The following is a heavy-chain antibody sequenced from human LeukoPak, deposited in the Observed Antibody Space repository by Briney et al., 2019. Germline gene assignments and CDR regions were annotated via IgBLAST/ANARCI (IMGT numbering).Heavy chain of an antibody. CDR2: IYTSGST. D-gene: IGHD3-9*01. V-gene: IGHV4-61*02. CDR1: GGSISSGSYY. Sequence: SQTLSLTCTVSGGSISSGSYYWSWIRQPAGKGLEWIGRIYTSGSTNYNPSLKSRVTISVDTSKNQFSLKLSSVTAADTAVYYCARVDRVEAFDIWGQGTMVTVSS. CDR3: ARVDRVEAFDI. J-gene: IGHJ3*02.